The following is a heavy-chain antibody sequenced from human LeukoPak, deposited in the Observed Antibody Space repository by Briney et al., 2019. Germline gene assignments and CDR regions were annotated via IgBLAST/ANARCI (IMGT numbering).Heavy chain of an antibody. J-gene: IGHJ4*02. CDR3: ARGMGVLRYPVGPFDY. V-gene: IGHV1-69*13. CDR2: IIPIFGTA. Sequence: GASVKVSCKASGGTFSSYAISWVRQAPGQGLEWMGGIIPIFGTANYAQKFQGRVTITADESTSTAYMELSSLRSEDTAVYYCARGMGVLRYPVGPFDYWGQGTLVTVSS. D-gene: IGHD3-9*01. CDR1: GGTFSSYA.